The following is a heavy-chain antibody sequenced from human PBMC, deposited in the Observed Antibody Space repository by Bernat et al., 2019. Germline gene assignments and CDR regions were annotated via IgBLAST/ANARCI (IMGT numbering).Heavy chain of an antibody. V-gene: IGHV4-34*01. CDR3: AASHRWELLRPFDR. J-gene: IGHJ4*02. D-gene: IGHD1-26*01. CDR2: INHSGST. CDR1: GGSFSGYY. Sequence: QVQLQQWGAGLLKPSETLSLTCAVYGGSFSGYYWSWIRQPPGKGLEWIGEINHSGSTNYNPSLKSRVTISVDTSKNQFSLKLSSVTAADTAVYYCAASHRWELLRPFDRWGQGTLVTVSS.